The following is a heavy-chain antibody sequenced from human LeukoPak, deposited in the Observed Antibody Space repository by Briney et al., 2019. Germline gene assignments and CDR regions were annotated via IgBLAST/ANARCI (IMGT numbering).Heavy chain of an antibody. V-gene: IGHV4-4*07. CDR1: GGSISSYY. CDR3: AREDELRYRFDY. J-gene: IGHJ4*02. CDR2: IYTSGST. Sequence: SETLSLTCTVSGGSISSYYWSWIRQPAGKGLEWIGRIYTSGSTNYNPSLKSRVTISVDTSKNQFSLKLSSVTAADTAAYYCAREDELRYRFDYWGQGTLVTVSS. D-gene: IGHD1-26*01.